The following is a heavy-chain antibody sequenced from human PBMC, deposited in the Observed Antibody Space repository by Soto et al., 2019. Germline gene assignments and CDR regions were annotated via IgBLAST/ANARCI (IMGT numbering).Heavy chain of an antibody. CDR3: ARGRISVVAAALMGWFDP. CDR2: INHSGST. J-gene: IGHJ5*02. CDR1: GGSFSGYY. V-gene: IGHV4-34*01. D-gene: IGHD6-13*01. Sequence: SETLSLTCAVYGGSFSGYYWSWIRQPPGKGLEWIGEINHSGSTNYNPSLKSRVTISVDTSKNQFSLKLSSVTAADTAVYYCARGRISVVAAALMGWFDPWGQGTLVTVS.